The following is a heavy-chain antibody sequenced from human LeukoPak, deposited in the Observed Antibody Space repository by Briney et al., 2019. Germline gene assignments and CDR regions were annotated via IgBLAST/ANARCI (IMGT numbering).Heavy chain of an antibody. V-gene: IGHV1-18*01. J-gene: IGHJ5*01. CDR3: ARDFLSPSSSWYDC. Sequence: ASVKVSCKASGYTFTSYGISWVRQAPGQGLEWMGWISAYNGNTNYAQKLQGRVTMTTDTSTSTAYMELRSLRSDDTAVYYCARDFLSPSSSWYDCWGQGTLVTVSS. CDR1: GYTFTSYG. D-gene: IGHD6-13*01. CDR2: ISAYNGNT.